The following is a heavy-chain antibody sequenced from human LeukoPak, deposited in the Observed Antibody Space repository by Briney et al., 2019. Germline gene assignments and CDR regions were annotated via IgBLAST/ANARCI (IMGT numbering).Heavy chain of an antibody. CDR3: AKDVGDSDAFDI. Sequence: GRSLRLSCAASGFTFSSYGMHWVRQAPGKGLEWVAVISYDGSNKYYADSVKGRFTISRDNSKNTLYLQMNSLRAEDTAVYYCAKDVGDSDAFDIWGQGTMVTVSS. J-gene: IGHJ3*02. CDR2: ISYDGSNK. D-gene: IGHD2-21*01. CDR1: GFTFSSYG. V-gene: IGHV3-30*18.